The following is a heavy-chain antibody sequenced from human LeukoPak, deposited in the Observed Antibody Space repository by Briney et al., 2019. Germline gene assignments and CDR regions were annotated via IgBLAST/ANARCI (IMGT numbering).Heavy chain of an antibody. CDR2: ISWNSGSI. CDR3: AKDIDSYGYNFDY. V-gene: IGHV3-9*01. D-gene: IGHD5-18*01. CDR1: GFTFDDYA. Sequence: PGGSLRLSCAASGFTFDDYAMHWVRQAPGKGLEWVSGISWNSGSIGYADSVKGRFTISRDNAKNSLYLQMNSLRAEDTALYYCAKDIDSYGYNFDYWGQGTLVTVSS. J-gene: IGHJ4*02.